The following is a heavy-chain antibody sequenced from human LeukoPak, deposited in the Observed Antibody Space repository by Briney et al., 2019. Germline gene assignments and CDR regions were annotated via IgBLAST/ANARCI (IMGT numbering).Heavy chain of an antibody. CDR1: GYSFTSQA. Sequence: GASVKVSCKASGYSFTSQAINWVRQAPGQGLQWMGWVNTTTGNPTYAQGFTGRFVFSFDTSVSTAYLQISSLKAEDTAVYYCVGVETSVGYFDYWGQGTLVTVSS. CDR2: VNTTTGNP. D-gene: IGHD4-23*01. CDR3: VGVETSVGYFDY. V-gene: IGHV7-4-1*02. J-gene: IGHJ4*02.